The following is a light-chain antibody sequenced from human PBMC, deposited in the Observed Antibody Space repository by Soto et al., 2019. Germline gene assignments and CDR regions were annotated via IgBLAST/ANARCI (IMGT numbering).Light chain of an antibody. CDR2: DVS. CDR1: SSDVGGYNY. CDR3: SSYTTTTILGV. Sequence: QSALTQPASVSGSPGQSITISCTGTSSDVGGYNYVSWYQQHPGKAPKLMIYDVSNRPSGVSNRFSGSKSGNTASLTISGPQAEDEAVYSSSSYTTTTILGVFGGGTKLTVL. J-gene: IGLJ3*02. V-gene: IGLV2-14*01.